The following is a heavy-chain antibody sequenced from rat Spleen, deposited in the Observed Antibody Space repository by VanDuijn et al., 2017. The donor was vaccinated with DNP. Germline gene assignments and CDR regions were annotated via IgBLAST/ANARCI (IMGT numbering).Heavy chain of an antibody. Sequence: EVHLVESGGGLVQPGRSLKLSCVASGFTFSKYGMAWVRQAPTKGLEWVASITTGGGNSYYRDSVKGRFTISRDNAKSTLYLQMDSLRSEETATYYCARQGNNFGYFDYWGQGVMVTVSS. D-gene: IGHD1-10*01. CDR1: GFTFSKYG. V-gene: IGHV5S11*01. CDR3: ARQGNNFGYFDY. J-gene: IGHJ2*01. CDR2: ITTGGGNS.